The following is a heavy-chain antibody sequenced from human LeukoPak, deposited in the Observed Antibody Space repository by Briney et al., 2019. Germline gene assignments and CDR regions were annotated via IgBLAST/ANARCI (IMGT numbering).Heavy chain of an antibody. J-gene: IGHJ4*02. CDR1: GFTLRNYV. D-gene: IGHD3-10*01. CDR3: AREGYYGSGSPPSLYFDY. Sequence: PGGSLGLSCAASGFTLRNYVIHWVRQAPGKGLEWVAVTSSDLNVKLNADSVKGRFTISRDNSRSTLYLQMNSLRPEDTAIYYCAREGYYGSGSPPSLYFDYWGQGTLVTVSS. CDR2: TSSDLNVK. V-gene: IGHV3-30-3*01.